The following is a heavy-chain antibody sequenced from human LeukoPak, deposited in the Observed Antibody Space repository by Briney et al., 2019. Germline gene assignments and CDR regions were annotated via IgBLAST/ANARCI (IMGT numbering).Heavy chain of an antibody. V-gene: IGHV4-34*01. CDR3: ARVAFYYDSGSYFDY. CDR1: GGSFSGYY. CDR2: INHSGST. D-gene: IGHD3-10*01. J-gene: IGHJ4*02. Sequence: SETLSLTCAVYGGSFSGYYWSWIRQPPGKGLEWIGEINHSGSTNYNPSLKSRVTISVDTSKTQFSLKLSAVTAADTAVYYCARVAFYYDSGSYFDYWGRGALVSVSS.